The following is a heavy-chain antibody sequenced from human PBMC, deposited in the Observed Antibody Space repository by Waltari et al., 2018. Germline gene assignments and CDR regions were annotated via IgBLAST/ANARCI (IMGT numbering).Heavy chain of an antibody. J-gene: IGHJ6*03. CDR3: ARVGQQPTRYMDV. CDR2: IYHNGNT. V-gene: IGHV4-38-2*02. D-gene: IGHD6-13*01. Sequence: QVQLQESGPGLVKPSETLSLTCTVPGYSISSGYYWGWVRQPPGKGLELIGSIYHNGNTYYNPSLKSRVTISVDTSKNQFSLKLSSVTAADTAVYYCARVGQQPTRYMDVWGKGTTVTVSS. CDR1: GYSISSGYY.